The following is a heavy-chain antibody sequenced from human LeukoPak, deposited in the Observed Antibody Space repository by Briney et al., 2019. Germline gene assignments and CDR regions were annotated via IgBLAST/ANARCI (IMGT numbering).Heavy chain of an antibody. Sequence: PSETLSLTCTVSGGSISSYYWSWIRQPPGKGLEWIGYIYYSGSTNYNPSLRSRVTISVDTSKNQFSLQLNSVTPEDTAVYYCARGGNYGSGRGLWTDFDYWGQGTLVTVSS. V-gene: IGHV4-59*12. CDR2: IYYSGST. J-gene: IGHJ4*02. CDR1: GGSISSYY. CDR3: ARGGNYGSGRGLWTDFDY. D-gene: IGHD3-10*01.